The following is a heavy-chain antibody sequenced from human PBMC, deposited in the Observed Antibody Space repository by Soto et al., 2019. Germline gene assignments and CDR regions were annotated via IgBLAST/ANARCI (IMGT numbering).Heavy chain of an antibody. CDR1: GYTFTNYD. Sequence: ASVKVSFKASGYTFTNYDINWVRQATGQGLEWMGWMNPNTGNTGYAQKFQGRVTMTRNTSISTAYMELSSLRSDDTAVYYCARDSGSRAAAGGYYGIDVWGQRTTDTVSS. CDR2: MNPNTGNT. D-gene: IGHD6-13*01. CDR3: ARDSGSRAAAGGYYGIDV. J-gene: IGHJ6*02. V-gene: IGHV1-8*01.